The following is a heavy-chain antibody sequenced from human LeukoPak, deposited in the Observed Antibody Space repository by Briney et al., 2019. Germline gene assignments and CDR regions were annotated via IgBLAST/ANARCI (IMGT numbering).Heavy chain of an antibody. J-gene: IGHJ4*02. CDR1: GGSFSGYY. Sequence: SETLSLTCAVYGGSFSGYYWSWIRQPPGKGLEWIGYIFQSGTTKYNPSLKSRVTILSDVSKNQFSLNLTSGTAADTAVYYFARDSWGRFDYWGQGTLVAVSS. CDR2: IFQSGTT. D-gene: IGHD7-27*01. V-gene: IGHV4-34*11. CDR3: ARDSWGRFDY.